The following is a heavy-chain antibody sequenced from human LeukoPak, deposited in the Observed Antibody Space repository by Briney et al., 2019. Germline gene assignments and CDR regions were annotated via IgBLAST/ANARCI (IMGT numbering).Heavy chain of an antibody. CDR1: GFTFGHYA. J-gene: IGHJ4*02. Sequence: GGSLRLSCAASGFTFGHYAMHWVRQAPGKGLEWVAFIRYDGSNKYYADSVKGRFTISRDNSKNTLYLQMNSLRAEDTAVYYCASLTSGYSGELYYFDYWGQGTLVTVSS. CDR3: ASLTSGYSGELYYFDY. D-gene: IGHD3-22*01. CDR2: IRYDGSNK. V-gene: IGHV3-30*02.